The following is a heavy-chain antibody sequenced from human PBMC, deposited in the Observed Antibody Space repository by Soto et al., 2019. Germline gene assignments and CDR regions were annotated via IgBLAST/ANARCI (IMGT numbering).Heavy chain of an antibody. V-gene: IGHV4-34*01. CDR3: ARVVGYYDSSGYYSD. CDR1: GGSFSGYY. CDR2: INHSGST. Sequence: SETLSLTCAVYGGSFSGYYWSWIRQPPGKGLEWIGEINHSGSTNYNPSLKSRVTISVDTSKNQFSLKLSSVTAADTAVYYCARVVGYYDSSGYYSDWGQGTLVTVS. J-gene: IGHJ4*02. D-gene: IGHD3-22*01.